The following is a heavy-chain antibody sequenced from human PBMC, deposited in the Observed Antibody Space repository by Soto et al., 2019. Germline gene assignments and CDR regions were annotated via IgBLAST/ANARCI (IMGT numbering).Heavy chain of an antibody. CDR3: ARDDSTGYSSGWPLDY. CDR1: GYTFTSYG. Sequence: QVQLVPSGAEVKKPGASVKVSCKASGYTFTSYGISWVRQAPGQGLEWMGWISAYNGNTNYAQKLQGRVTMTTDTSTSTAYMELRSLRSDDTAVYYCARDDSTGYSSGWPLDYWGQGTLVTVSS. J-gene: IGHJ4*02. V-gene: IGHV1-18*01. CDR2: ISAYNGNT. D-gene: IGHD6-19*01.